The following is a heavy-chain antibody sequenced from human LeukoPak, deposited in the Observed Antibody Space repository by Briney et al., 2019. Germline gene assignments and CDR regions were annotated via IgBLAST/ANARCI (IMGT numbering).Heavy chain of an antibody. J-gene: IGHJ4*02. CDR3: ARVSSSREPDY. CDR1: GGSISSGGYY. CDR2: IYYSGST. Sequence: SETLSLTCTVSGGSISSGGYYWSWIRQHPGKGPEWIGYIYYSGSTYYNPSLKSRLTISVDTSKNQFSLKLSSVTAADTAVYYCARVSSSREPDYWGQGTLVTVSS. V-gene: IGHV4-31*03. D-gene: IGHD6-6*01.